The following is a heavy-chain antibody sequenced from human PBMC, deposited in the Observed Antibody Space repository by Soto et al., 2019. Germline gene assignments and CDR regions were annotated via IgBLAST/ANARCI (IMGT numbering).Heavy chain of an antibody. CDR3: AKDIEEVVYYYGMDV. J-gene: IGHJ6*02. V-gene: IGHV3-30*18. CDR1: GFTFSSYG. CDR2: ISYDGNNI. D-gene: IGHD1-26*01. Sequence: VQLVESGGGVVQPGESLRLSCVASGFTFSSYGMHWVRQAPGKGLEWVALISYDGNNIYYGDSVKGRFTIFRDNSKNTLFLQMNGLRAEDTAVYYCAKDIEEVVYYYGMDVWGQGTTVTVSS.